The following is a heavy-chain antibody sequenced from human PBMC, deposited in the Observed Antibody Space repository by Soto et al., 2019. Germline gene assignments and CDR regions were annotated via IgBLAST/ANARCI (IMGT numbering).Heavy chain of an antibody. Sequence: QLQLQESGPGLVKPSETLSLTCTVSGGSISSSSYYWGWIRQPPGKGLEWIGSIYYSGSTYYNPSLKSRVTISVDTSKNQFSLKLSSVTAADTAVYYCARHAGAVAGTGGEDYWGQGTLVTVSS. CDR3: ARHAGAVAGTGGEDY. CDR2: IYYSGST. CDR1: GGSISSSSYY. V-gene: IGHV4-39*01. J-gene: IGHJ4*02. D-gene: IGHD6-19*01.